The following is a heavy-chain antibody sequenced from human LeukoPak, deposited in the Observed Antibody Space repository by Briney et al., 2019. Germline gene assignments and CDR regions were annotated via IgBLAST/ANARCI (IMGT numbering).Heavy chain of an antibody. CDR3: ARRRATVTTDAFDI. CDR2: IYYSGST. D-gene: IGHD4-17*01. Sequence: SETLSLTCTVSGGSISSYYWSRIRQPPGKGLEWIGYIYYSGSTNYNPSLKSRVTISVDTSKNQFSLNLSSVTAADTAVYYCARRRATVTTDAFDIWGQGTMVTVSS. CDR1: GGSISSYY. V-gene: IGHV4-59*08. J-gene: IGHJ3*02.